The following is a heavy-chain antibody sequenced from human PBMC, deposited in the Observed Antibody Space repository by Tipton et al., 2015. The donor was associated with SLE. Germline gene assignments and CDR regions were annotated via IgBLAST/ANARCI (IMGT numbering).Heavy chain of an antibody. Sequence: QSGAEVKKPGSSVKVSCKASGVTFSSHAISWVRQAPGQGLEWMGIINPSGGSTTYAQKFQGRVTMTWDTSTSTVYMELSSLRSEDTAVYYCSREGYGSGWYGMDVWGQGTTVTVSS. CDR2: INPSGGST. CDR3: SREGYGSGWYGMDV. D-gene: IGHD6-19*01. V-gene: IGHV1-46*03. CDR1: GVTFSSHA. J-gene: IGHJ6*02.